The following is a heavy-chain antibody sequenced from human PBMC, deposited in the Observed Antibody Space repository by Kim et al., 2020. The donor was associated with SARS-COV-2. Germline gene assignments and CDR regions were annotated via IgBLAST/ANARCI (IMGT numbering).Heavy chain of an antibody. CDR2: IYKTDTT. CDR1: GDSLSGYF. Sequence: SETLSLTCTVTGDSLSGYFWSWIRQSPGKGLEWIGYIYKTDTTDYNTSLKSRVTMSVDTSKNQFSLKLSSVTAADTAVYFCARGVGYGLYKAYYYGMDFWGQGTTVIVSS. J-gene: IGHJ6*02. V-gene: IGHV4-4*08. CDR3: ARGVGYGLYKAYYYGMDF. D-gene: IGHD3-10*01.